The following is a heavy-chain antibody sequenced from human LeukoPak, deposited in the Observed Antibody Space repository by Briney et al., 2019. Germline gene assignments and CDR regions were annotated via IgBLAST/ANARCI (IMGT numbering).Heavy chain of an antibody. CDR1: GGSISSYY. V-gene: IGHV4-4*07. J-gene: IGHJ6*02. Sequence: SETLSLTCTVSGGSISSYYWSWIRQPAGKGLEWIGRIYTSGSTNYNPSLKSRVTMSVDTSKNQFSLKLSSVTAADTAVYYCARDGTMVRGVYYYYYGMDAWGQGTTVTVSS. CDR3: ARDGTMVRGVYYYYYGMDA. D-gene: IGHD3-10*01. CDR2: IYTSGST.